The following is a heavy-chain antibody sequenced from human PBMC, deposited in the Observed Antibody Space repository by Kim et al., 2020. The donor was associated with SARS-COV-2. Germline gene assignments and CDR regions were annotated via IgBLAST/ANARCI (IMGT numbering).Heavy chain of an antibody. CDR1: GFTFSSYG. Sequence: GGSLRLSCAASGFTFSSYGMHWVRQAPGKGLEWVAVISYDGSNKYYADSVKGRFTISRDNSKNTLYLQMNSLRAEDTAVYYCAKERSVGGRGGYYYYGMDVWGQGTTVTVSS. V-gene: IGHV3-30*18. CDR3: AKERSVGGRGGYYYYGMDV. CDR2: ISYDGSNK. J-gene: IGHJ6*02. D-gene: IGHD3-10*01.